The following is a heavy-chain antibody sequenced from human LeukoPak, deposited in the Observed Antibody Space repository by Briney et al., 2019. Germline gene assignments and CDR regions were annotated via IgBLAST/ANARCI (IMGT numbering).Heavy chain of an antibody. V-gene: IGHV3-23*01. CDR3: ARDLGQYYDTSDNWFDP. J-gene: IGHJ5*02. D-gene: IGHD3-22*01. CDR1: GFTFSSYG. CDR2: ISGRRDST. Sequence: GGSLRLSCAASGFTFSSYGMSWVRQAPGKGLEWVSTISGRRDSTSYADSVKGRFTISRDNAKNTLNLQMNSLRAEDTAVYYCARDLGQYYDTSDNWFDPWGQGTLVTVSS.